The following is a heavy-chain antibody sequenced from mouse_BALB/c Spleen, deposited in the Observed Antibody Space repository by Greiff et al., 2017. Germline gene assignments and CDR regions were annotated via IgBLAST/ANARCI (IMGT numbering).Heavy chain of an antibody. D-gene: IGHD1-1*01. Sequence: DVKLQESGGDLVKPGGSLKLSCAASGFTFSSYGMSWVRQTPDKRLEWVATISSGGSYTYYPDSVKGRFTISRDNAKNTLYLQMSSLKSEDTAMYYCARHGITTVVATDAMDYWGQGTSVTVSS. V-gene: IGHV5-6*02. CDR1: GFTFSSYG. CDR3: ARHGITTVVATDAMDY. J-gene: IGHJ4*01. CDR2: ISSGGSYT.